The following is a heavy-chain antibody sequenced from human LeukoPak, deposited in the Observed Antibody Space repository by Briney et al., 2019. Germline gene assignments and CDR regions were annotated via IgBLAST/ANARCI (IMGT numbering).Heavy chain of an antibody. CDR3: ARDRGDGYNPGY. CDR2: ISYDGSNK. Sequence: GGSLRLSCAASGSTFSSYAMHWVRQAPGKGLEWVAVISYDGSNKYYADSVKGRFTISRDNSKNTLYLQMNSLRAEDTAVYYCARDRGDGYNPGYWGQGTLVTVSS. J-gene: IGHJ4*02. V-gene: IGHV3-30-3*01. D-gene: IGHD5-24*01. CDR1: GSTFSSYA.